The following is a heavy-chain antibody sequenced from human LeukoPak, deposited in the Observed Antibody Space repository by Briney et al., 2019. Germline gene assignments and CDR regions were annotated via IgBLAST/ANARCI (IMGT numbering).Heavy chain of an antibody. CDR3: ARSNYGYRTTNGY. CDR1: GGSFSGYY. D-gene: IGHD5-18*01. CDR2: INHSGST. J-gene: IGHJ4*02. Sequence: SETLSLSCAVYGGSFSGYYWSWIRQSPEKGLEWIGEINHSGSTNYNPSLKSRLTISVDTSKNQFSLKLRSVTAADTGIYYCARSNYGYRTTNGYWGQGILVTVSS. V-gene: IGHV4-34*01.